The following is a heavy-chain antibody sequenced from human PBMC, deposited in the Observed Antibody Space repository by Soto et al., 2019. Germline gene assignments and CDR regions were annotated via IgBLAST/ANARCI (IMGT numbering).Heavy chain of an antibody. CDR2: INPNSGGT. J-gene: IGHJ6*02. CDR3: ARDWVDTAIQGHYYYYYGMDV. Sequence: ASVKVSCKASGYTFTGYYMHWVRQAPGQGLEWMGWINPNSGGTNYAQKFQGRVTMTRDTSISTAYMELSRLGSDDTAVYYCARDWVDTAIQGHYYYYYGMDVWGQGTTVTV. V-gene: IGHV1-2*02. CDR1: GYTFTGYY. D-gene: IGHD5-18*01.